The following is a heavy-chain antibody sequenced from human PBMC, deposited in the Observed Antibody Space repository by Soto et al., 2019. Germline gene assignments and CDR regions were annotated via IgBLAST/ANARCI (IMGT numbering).Heavy chain of an antibody. CDR3: ARGLKQLVHRYYYYGMDV. J-gene: IGHJ6*02. V-gene: IGHV4-34*01. Sequence: SETLSLTCAVYGGSFRGYYWSWIRQPPGKGLEWIGEINHSGSTKYNPSLKSRVTISVDTSKNQFSLKLSSVTAADTAVYYCARGLKQLVHRYYYYGMDVWGQGTTVTVSS. CDR1: GGSFRGYY. D-gene: IGHD6-13*01. CDR2: INHSGST.